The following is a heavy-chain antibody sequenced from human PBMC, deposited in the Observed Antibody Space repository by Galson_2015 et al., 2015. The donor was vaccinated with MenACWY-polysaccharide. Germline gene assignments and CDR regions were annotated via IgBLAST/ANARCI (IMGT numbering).Heavy chain of an antibody. D-gene: IGHD6-13*01. Sequence: SETLSLTCAVSGGSISSSNWWSWVRQPPGKGLEWIGEIYHSGSTNYNPSLKSRVTISVDKSKNQFSLKLSSVTAADTAVYYCARGASSSWGYYFDYWGQGTLVTVSS. CDR2: IYHSGST. V-gene: IGHV4-4*02. J-gene: IGHJ4*02. CDR1: GGSISSSNW. CDR3: ARGASSSWGYYFDY.